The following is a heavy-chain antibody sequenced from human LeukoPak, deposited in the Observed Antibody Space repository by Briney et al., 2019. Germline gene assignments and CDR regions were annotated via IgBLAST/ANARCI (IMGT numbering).Heavy chain of an antibody. J-gene: IGHJ4*02. Sequence: ASVKVSCKASGYTFTGYYMHWVRQAPGQGLEWMGRINPNSGGTNYAQRFQGRVTMTRDTSISTAYMELSRLRSDDTAVYYCARGGNRYSTFDYWGQGTLVTVSS. V-gene: IGHV1-2*06. CDR2: INPNSGGT. CDR1: GYTFTGYY. CDR3: ARGGNRYSTFDY. D-gene: IGHD6-13*01.